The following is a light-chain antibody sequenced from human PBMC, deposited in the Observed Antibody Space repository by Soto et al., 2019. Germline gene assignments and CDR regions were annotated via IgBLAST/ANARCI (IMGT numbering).Light chain of an antibody. Sequence: DIQMTQSPYSVSASGGDRVTITCRASQGIGSWLAWYQQKPVKAPNLLIYAASSLQSGVPSRLSGSGSGTDFTLTIGSLQPEDFATYYCQQANSFPWTFGQGTTVEIK. CDR3: QQANSFPWT. CDR1: QGIGSW. CDR2: AAS. V-gene: IGKV1-12*01. J-gene: IGKJ1*01.